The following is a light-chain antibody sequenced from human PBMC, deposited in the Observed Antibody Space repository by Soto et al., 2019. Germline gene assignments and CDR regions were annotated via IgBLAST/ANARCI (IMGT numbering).Light chain of an antibody. Sequence: EVVLTQSPGTLSLSPGERATLCCRTSQSIVSTYLAWYQQKPGQAPRLLMYGTSSRATGIPDRFSGSGSGTDFTLTISRLEPEDFAIYYCQQYSGSPPRTFGQGTKVEIK. V-gene: IGKV3-20*01. CDR1: QSIVSTY. J-gene: IGKJ1*01. CDR3: QQYSGSPPRT. CDR2: GTS.